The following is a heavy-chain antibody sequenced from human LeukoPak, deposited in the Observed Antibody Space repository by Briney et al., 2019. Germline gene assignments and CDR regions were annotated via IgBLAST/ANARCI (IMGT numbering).Heavy chain of an antibody. V-gene: IGHV3-15*01. D-gene: IGHD1-14*01. CDR1: GFTFTNAW. Sequence: GGSLRLSCAASGFTFTNAWMHWVRQAPGKGLEWVGRIKSKTDGGTTDYAAPVKGRFTISRDDSKNTLYLQMNSLETEDTALYYCATYRYLYNTRGTDYWGQGTLLTVSS. CDR3: ATYRYLYNTRGTDY. J-gene: IGHJ4*02. CDR2: IKSKTDGGTT.